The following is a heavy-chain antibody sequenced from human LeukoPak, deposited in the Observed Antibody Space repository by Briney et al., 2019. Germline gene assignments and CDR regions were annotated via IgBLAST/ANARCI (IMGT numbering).Heavy chain of an antibody. Sequence: GRSLRLSCAASGFTFSSYAMHWVRQAPGKGLEWVAVISYDGSNKYYADSVKGRFTISRDNSKNTLYLQMNSLRAEDTAVYYCARDLGRFLEWLQVWGQGTTVTVSS. J-gene: IGHJ6*02. CDR3: ARDLGRFLEWLQV. D-gene: IGHD3-3*01. CDR2: ISYDGSNK. CDR1: GFTFSSYA. V-gene: IGHV3-30*04.